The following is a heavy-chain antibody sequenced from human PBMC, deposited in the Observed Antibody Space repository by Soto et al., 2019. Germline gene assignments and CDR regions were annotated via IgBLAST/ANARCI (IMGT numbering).Heavy chain of an antibody. V-gene: IGHV3-21*01. CDR3: ARDAIAARLYYYYYYMDV. D-gene: IGHD6-6*01. J-gene: IGHJ6*03. Sequence: EVQLVESGGGLVKPGGSLRLSCAASGFTFSSYSMNWVRQAPGKGLEWVSSISSSSSYIYYADSVKGRFTISRDNAKNSLYLQMNSLRADHTAVYYCARDAIAARLYYYYYYMDVWGKGTTVTVSS. CDR1: GFTFSSYS. CDR2: ISSSSSYI.